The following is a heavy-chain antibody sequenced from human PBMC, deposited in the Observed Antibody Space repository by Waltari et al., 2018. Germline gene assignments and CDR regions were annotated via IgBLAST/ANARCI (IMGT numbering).Heavy chain of an antibody. J-gene: IGHJ4*02. CDR1: EATFTGYY. Sequence: QVQLVQSGAEVKQPGAAVPVSCKASEATFTGYYSQWVRQAPGQGLEWMGWINPNSGDKNYGAKFRGRVTMTRDTSIHTAYMELSRLRSDDTAIYFCARAIGWEQIDYWGQGTLVTVSS. V-gene: IGHV1-2*02. D-gene: IGHD1-26*01. CDR3: ARAIGWEQIDY. CDR2: INPNSGDK.